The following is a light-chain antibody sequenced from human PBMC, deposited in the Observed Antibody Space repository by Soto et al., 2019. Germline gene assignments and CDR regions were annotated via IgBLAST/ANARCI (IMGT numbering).Light chain of an antibody. CDR1: QSVESNY. CDR2: GVS. Sequence: ESVLSQSPGTLSLSPGDRAILSCRAGQSVESNYLAWYQQRPGQTPRLLIYGVSSRATGIPDRFSGSGSATDFTLTISRLEPEDFALYYCQHYGRSPITFGQGTRLEIK. V-gene: IGKV3-20*01. J-gene: IGKJ5*01. CDR3: QHYGRSPIT.